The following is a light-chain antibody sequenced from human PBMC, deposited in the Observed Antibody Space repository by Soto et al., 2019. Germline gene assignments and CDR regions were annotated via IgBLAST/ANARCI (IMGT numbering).Light chain of an antibody. CDR2: EES. J-gene: IGKJ4*01. CDR3: QQVKSDPLT. CDR1: HAITNN. Sequence: DIHLTQSPSSLSASVEDRVTITCGASHAITNNLAWYQQKPENLPRLLIYEESTLHSGVTSRFSGRKVGTQFILTIDSLQPEDFATYYCQQVKSDPLTIGGGTKMDIK. V-gene: IGKV1-9*01.